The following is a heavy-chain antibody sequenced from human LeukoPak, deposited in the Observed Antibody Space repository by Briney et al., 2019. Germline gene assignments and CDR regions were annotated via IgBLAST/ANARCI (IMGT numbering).Heavy chain of an antibody. Sequence: ASVKVSCKVSGYTLTELSMHWVRQAPGKGLEWMGGFDPEDGETIYAQKFQGRVTMTEDTSTDTAYMELSSLRSEDTAVYYCATMTSYDTTDYYYEGDAFDIWGQGTLVTVSS. D-gene: IGHD3-22*01. J-gene: IGHJ3*02. CDR2: FDPEDGET. V-gene: IGHV1-24*01. CDR3: ATMTSYDTTDYYYEGDAFDI. CDR1: GYTLTELS.